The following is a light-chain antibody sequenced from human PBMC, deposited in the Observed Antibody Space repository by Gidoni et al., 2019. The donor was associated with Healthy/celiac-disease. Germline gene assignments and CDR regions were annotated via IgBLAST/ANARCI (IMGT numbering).Light chain of an antibody. CDR1: QSVSSY. Sequence: EIVLTQSPATLSLSPGERATLSCRASQSVSSYLAWYQQTPGQAPRLLIDDASNSATGIPARCSGSGSRTDFTLTSSILEPEDFAVYYQQRRSNWPFTFGQGTRLEIK. V-gene: IGKV3-11*01. CDR2: DAS. CDR3: QRRSNWPFT. J-gene: IGKJ5*01.